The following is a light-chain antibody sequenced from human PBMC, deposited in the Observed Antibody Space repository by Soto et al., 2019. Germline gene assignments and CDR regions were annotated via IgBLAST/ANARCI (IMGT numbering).Light chain of an antibody. CDR3: QYYNSYSGT. CDR2: DAS. CDR1: QSISSW. V-gene: IGKV1-5*01. Sequence: DIQMTQSPSTLSASVGDRVTITCRASQSISSWLAWYQQRPGKAPKLLIYDASSLESGVPSRFSGGGSGTEFTLTISSLQADDFATYYCQYYNSYSGTFGQGTKVEIK. J-gene: IGKJ1*01.